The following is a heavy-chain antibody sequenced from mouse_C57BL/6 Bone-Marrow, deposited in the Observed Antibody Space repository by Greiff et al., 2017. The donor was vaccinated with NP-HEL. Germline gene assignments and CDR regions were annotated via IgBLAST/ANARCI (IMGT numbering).Heavy chain of an antibody. CDR1: GYTFTSYW. J-gene: IGHJ4*01. Sequence: QVQLQQPGAELVRPGTSVKLSCKASGYTFTSYWMHWVKQRPGQGLEWIGVIDPSDSYTNYNQKFKGKATLTVDTSSSTAYMQLSSLTSEDSAVYYCARRDGWWTMDYWGQGTSVTVSS. CDR2: IDPSDSYT. V-gene: IGHV1-59*01. CDR3: ARRDGWWTMDY. D-gene: IGHD1-1*02.